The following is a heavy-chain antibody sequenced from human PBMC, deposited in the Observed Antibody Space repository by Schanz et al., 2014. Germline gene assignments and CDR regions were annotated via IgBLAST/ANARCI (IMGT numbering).Heavy chain of an antibody. CDR2: ISGSGGST. D-gene: IGHD3-22*01. CDR1: GFTFSSYA. Sequence: EVQLLESGGGLVQPGGSLRLSCAASGFTFSSYAMSWVRQAPGKGLEWVSAISGSGGSTYYADSVKGRFTISRDNSKNTVHLQMNSLRAEDTAVYYCAKDRSWDYDSSGYFDYWGQGTLVTVSS. V-gene: IGHV3-23*01. J-gene: IGHJ4*02. CDR3: AKDRSWDYDSSGYFDY.